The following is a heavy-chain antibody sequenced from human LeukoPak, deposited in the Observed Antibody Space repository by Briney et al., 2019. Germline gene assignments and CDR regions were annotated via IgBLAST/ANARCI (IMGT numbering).Heavy chain of an antibody. V-gene: IGHV4-4*02. CDR2: IYHSGST. Sequence: PSETLSLTCAVSGGSISSSNWWSWVRQPPGKGLEWIGEIYHSGSTNYNPSLKSRVTISVDKSKNQFSLKLSSVTAADTAVYYCATKPVGATTLDYWGQGTWSPSPQ. CDR3: ATKPVGATTLDY. CDR1: GGSISSSNW. J-gene: IGHJ4*02. D-gene: IGHD1-26*01.